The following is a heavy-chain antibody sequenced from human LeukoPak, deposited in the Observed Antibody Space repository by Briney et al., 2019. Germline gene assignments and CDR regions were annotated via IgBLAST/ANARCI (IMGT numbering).Heavy chain of an antibody. V-gene: IGHV4-59*08. D-gene: IGHD3-22*01. CDR1: GGSISSYY. J-gene: IGHJ5*02. CDR3: ARVIVDRGFDP. CDR2: IYYSGST. Sequence: KPSETLSLTCTVSGGSISSYYWSWIRQPPGKGLEWIGYIYYSGSTNYNPSLKSRVTISVDTSKNQFSLKLSSVTAADTAVYYCARVIVDRGFDPWAREPWSPSPQ.